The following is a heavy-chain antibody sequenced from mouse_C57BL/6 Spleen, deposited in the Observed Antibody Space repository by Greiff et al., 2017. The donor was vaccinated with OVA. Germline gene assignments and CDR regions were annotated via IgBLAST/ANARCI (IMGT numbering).Heavy chain of an antibody. J-gene: IGHJ2*01. CDR3: AREGIITTVGHYFDY. CDR2: IYPGDGDT. Sequence: VQVVESGAELVKPGASVKISCKASGYAFSSYWMNWVKQRPGKGLEWIGQIYPGDGDTNYNGKFKGKATLTADKSSSTAYMQLSSLTSEDSAVYFCAREGIITTVGHYFDYWGQGTTLTVSS. CDR1: GYAFSSYW. D-gene: IGHD1-1*01. V-gene: IGHV1-80*01.